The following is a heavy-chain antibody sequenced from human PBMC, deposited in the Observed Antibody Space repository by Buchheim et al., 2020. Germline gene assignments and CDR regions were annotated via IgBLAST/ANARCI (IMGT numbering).Heavy chain of an antibody. D-gene: IGHD3-3*01. CDR1: GGSISSDNW. J-gene: IGHJ5*02. CDR3: AREDFWFDP. CDR2: VHHSGRT. Sequence: QVQLQESGPGLVKPSQTLSLTCTVSGGSISSDNWWSWVRQSPEKGLEWIGDVHHSGRTNSNPSLKSRVTISIDKFQNQFSLRLTSLSAADTAVYYCAREDFWFDPWGQGTL. V-gene: IGHV4/OR15-8*02.